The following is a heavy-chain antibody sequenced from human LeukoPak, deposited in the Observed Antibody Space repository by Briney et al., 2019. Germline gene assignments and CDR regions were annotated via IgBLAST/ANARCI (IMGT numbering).Heavy chain of an antibody. D-gene: IGHD6-19*01. J-gene: IGHJ4*02. CDR2: INPNSGGT. CDR3: ARPRIAVAGTEAGY. Sequence: ASVKVSCKASGYTFTGYYIHWVRQVPGQGLEWMGWINPNSGGTNYAQKFQGRVTMTRDTSISTAYMELSRLRSDDTAVYYCARPRIAVAGTEAGYWGQGSLVTVSS. CDR1: GYTFTGYY. V-gene: IGHV1-2*02.